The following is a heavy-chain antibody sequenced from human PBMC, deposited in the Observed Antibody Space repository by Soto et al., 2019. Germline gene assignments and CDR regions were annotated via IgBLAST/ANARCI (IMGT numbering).Heavy chain of an antibody. V-gene: IGHV1-46*01. CDR1: GYTFTTYY. CDR2: INPSDGST. Sequence: QVQLVQSGAEVKKPGASVKVSCKASGYTFTTYYMHWVRQAPGQGLEWMGRINPSDGSTNYAQKFQGRVTVXSXPPXSTVYMELSSLRSEDTAVYYCAGDRGSNGKNWFDPWGQGTLVTVSS. CDR3: AGDRGSNGKNWFDP. J-gene: IGHJ5*02. D-gene: IGHD1-1*01.